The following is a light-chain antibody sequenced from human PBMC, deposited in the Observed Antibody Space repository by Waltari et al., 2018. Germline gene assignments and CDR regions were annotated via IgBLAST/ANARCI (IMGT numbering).Light chain of an antibody. V-gene: IGKV1-27*01. CDR3: QKYNSAFLS. Sequence: DIQMTQFPSSLSASVGASVTIPCRASQAINNYLAWYQQKPGKLPKLLIYATSTLQSGVPSRFSGSGTGTDFTLTIRSLQPEDVATYYCQKYNSAFLSFGGGTKVEIK. CDR1: QAINNY. J-gene: IGKJ4*01. CDR2: ATS.